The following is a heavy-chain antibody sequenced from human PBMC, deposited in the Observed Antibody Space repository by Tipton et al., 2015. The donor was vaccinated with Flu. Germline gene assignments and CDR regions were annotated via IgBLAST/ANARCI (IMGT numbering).Heavy chain of an antibody. CDR1: GGTFSSYA. Sequence: QLVQSGPEVKKPGSSVKVSCKASGGTFSSYAISWVRQAPGQGLEWMGGIIPIFGTANYAQKFQGRVTITADESTSTAYMELSSLRSEDTAVYYCARPYCSSTSCYLQDYYYYMDVWGKGTTVTVSS. CDR3: ARPYCSSTSCYLQDYYYYMDV. J-gene: IGHJ6*03. D-gene: IGHD2-2*01. CDR2: IIPIFGTA. V-gene: IGHV1-69*01.